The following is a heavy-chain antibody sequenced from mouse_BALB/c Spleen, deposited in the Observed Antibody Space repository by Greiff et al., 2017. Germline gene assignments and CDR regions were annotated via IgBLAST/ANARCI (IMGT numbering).Heavy chain of an antibody. Sequence: EVQRVESGGGLVKPGGSLKLSCAASGFTFSSFGMHWVRQAPEKGLEWVAYISSGSSTIYYADTVKGRFTISRDNPKNTLFLQMTSLRSEDTAMYYCAKDRYDEGYAMDYWGQGTSVTVSS. CDR3: AKDRYDEGYAMDY. CDR2: ISSGSSTI. V-gene: IGHV5-17*02. D-gene: IGHD2-14*01. CDR1: GFTFSSFG. J-gene: IGHJ4*01.